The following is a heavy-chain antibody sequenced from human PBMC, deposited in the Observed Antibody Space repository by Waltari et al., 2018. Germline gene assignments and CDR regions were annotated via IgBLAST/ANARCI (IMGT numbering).Heavy chain of an antibody. D-gene: IGHD3-22*01. V-gene: IGHV3-23*01. Sequence: EVQLLESGGGLVQPGGSLRLSCATSGFPFSSCALNWVRQAPGKGLQWVSVISGSGGGTFYGDSVKGRFTISRDNSKNTLYLQMNSLTAEDTALYYCAADLGSGGYYLVHFDYWGQGALVTVSS. J-gene: IGHJ4*02. CDR3: AADLGSGGYYLVHFDY. CDR2: ISGSGGGT. CDR1: GFPFSSCA.